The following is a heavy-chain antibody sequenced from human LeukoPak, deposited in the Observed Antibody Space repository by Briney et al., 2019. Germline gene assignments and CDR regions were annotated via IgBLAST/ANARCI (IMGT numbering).Heavy chain of an antibody. Sequence: SQTLSLTCTVSGGSISSSSYYWGWIRQPPGKGLEWIGSIYYSGSTYYNPSLKSRVTISVDTSKNQFSLKLSSVTAADTAAYYCATRMTGYSYGLGGGNYFDYWGQGTLVTVSS. D-gene: IGHD5-18*01. V-gene: IGHV4-39*07. CDR2: IYYSGST. CDR1: GGSISSSSYY. CDR3: ATRMTGYSYGLGGGNYFDY. J-gene: IGHJ4*02.